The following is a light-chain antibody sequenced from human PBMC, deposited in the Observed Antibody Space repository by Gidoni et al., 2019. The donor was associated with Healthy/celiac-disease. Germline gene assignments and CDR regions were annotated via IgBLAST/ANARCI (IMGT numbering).Light chain of an antibody. J-gene: IGKJ1*01. CDR1: QSINNW. Sequence: DIQMTQSPSTLSASVGDRVTITCRASQSINNWLAWYQQKPGKAPKLLIYKASSLDSGVPSRFSGSGSGTEFTLTISSLQPDDTGTYYCQQSLGTFGQGTKVEIK. V-gene: IGKV1-5*03. CDR2: KAS. CDR3: QQSLGT.